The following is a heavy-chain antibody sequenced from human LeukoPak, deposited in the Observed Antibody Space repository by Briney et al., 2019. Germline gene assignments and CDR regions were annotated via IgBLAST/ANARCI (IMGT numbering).Heavy chain of an antibody. D-gene: IGHD5-24*01. CDR2: IIPIFGTA. CDR1: GGTFSSYA. Sequence: ASVKVSCKASGGTFSSYAISWVRQAPGQGLEWMGGIIPIFGTANYAQKFQGRVTITADKSTSTAYMELNSLRVDDTAVYYCARSVIYGHNSGGDYWGQGTLVTVSS. V-gene: IGHV1-69*06. J-gene: IGHJ4*02. CDR3: ARSVIYGHNSGGDY.